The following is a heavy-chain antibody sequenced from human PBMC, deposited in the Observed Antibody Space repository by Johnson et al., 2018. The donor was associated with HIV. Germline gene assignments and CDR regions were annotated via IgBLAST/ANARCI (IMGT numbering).Heavy chain of an antibody. CDR3: ASRVRVDAFDI. CDR1: GFTFSSYA. D-gene: IGHD4/OR15-4a*01. Sequence: QVQLVESGGGVVQPGRSLRLSCAASGFTFSSYAMHWVRQAPGKGLEWVAVIPYDGYNKYYADSVRGRFTISRDNSKNTLYLQMNSLRAEDTAVYYCASRVRVDAFDIWGQGTMVTVSS. J-gene: IGHJ3*02. CDR2: IPYDGYNK. V-gene: IGHV3-30*14.